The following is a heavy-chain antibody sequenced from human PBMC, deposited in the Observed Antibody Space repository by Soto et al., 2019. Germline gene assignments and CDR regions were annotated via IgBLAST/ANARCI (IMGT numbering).Heavy chain of an antibody. CDR2: IYHSGST. Sequence: SENLPLTCGVSGGFPSRGGYPLSRLLHPPGKGLEWIGYIYHSGSTYYNPSLKSRVTISVDRSKNQFSLKLSSVTAADTAVYYCARESCYDSSGYYPDYWRQGTLDTVSS. CDR3: ARESCYDSSGYYPDY. J-gene: IGHJ4*02. V-gene: IGHV4-30-2*01. D-gene: IGHD3-22*01. CDR1: GGFPSRGGYP.